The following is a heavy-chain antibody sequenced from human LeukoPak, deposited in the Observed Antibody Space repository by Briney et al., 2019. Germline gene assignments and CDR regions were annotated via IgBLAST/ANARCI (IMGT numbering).Heavy chain of an antibody. CDR2: IYSGGST. CDR3: ARDSLRSHGMDV. D-gene: IGHD1-26*01. V-gene: IGHV3-53*01. CDR1: GFTVSSNY. J-gene: IGHJ6*04. Sequence: GGSLRLSCAASGFTVSSNYMSWVRHAPGKGLEWVSVIYSGGSTYYADSVKGRFTISRDNSKNTLYLQMNSLRAEDTAVYYCARDSLRSHGMDVWGKGTTVTVSS.